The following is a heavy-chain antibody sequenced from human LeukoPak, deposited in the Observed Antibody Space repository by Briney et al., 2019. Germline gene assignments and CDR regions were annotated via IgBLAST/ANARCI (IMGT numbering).Heavy chain of an antibody. CDR1: GFSFNDYW. CDR2: INKDGSEK. J-gene: IGHJ6*02. V-gene: IGHV3-7*04. Sequence: PGGSLRLSCAASGFSFNDYWMSWVRQAPGKGLEWVAIINKDGSEKYYVDSVKGRFTISRDNAKNSLYLQMNSLRAEDTAVYYCARGRGDVWGQPTDITVCS. D-gene: IGHD3-10*01. CDR3: ARGRGDV.